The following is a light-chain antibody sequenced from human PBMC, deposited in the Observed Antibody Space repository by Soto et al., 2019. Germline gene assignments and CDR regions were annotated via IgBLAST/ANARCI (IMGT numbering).Light chain of an antibody. CDR3: QQYHIWPPWT. CDR1: QSVSSN. V-gene: IGKV3-15*01. J-gene: IGKJ1*01. Sequence: DIVLTQSPGTLSLSPGGRATLSCRASQSVSSNLAWYQQKPGQAPRLLMYGASTRADGIPARFTGSGSGTEFTLTISSLQSEDFAVYYCQQYHIWPPWTSGQGTKVDIK. CDR2: GAS.